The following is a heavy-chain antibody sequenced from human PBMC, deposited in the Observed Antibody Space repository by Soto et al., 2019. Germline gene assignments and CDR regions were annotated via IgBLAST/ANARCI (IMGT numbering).Heavy chain of an antibody. CDR1: GYTFIAYY. CDR2: INPKDDET. J-gene: IGHJ6*02. CDR3: ASHGAECCADFYTYPMDV. D-gene: IGHD2-2*02. Sequence: ASVKVSCKASGYTFIAYYVFWVRQAPGDGLEWMGWINPKDDETTYAQNFQGSVTMTTDTSDTTAYMELSRLTSDDTALYYCASHGAECCADFYTYPMDVWGQGTTVTVSS. V-gene: IGHV1-2*02.